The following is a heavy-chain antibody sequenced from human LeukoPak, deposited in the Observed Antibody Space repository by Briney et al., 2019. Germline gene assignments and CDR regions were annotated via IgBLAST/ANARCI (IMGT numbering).Heavy chain of an antibody. V-gene: IGHV3-21*01. Sequence: GGSLRLSCAASGFIFSDYGMNWVRQFPGKGLEWVSSISSSGNYIYYADSLKGRFTISRDNSKDSVFLQLNSLRGEDTAVYYCARGQYADILTWPPADYWGQGTLVIVSS. CDR3: ARGQYADILTWPPADY. J-gene: IGHJ4*02. CDR1: GFIFSDYG. CDR2: ISSSGNYI. D-gene: IGHD3-9*01.